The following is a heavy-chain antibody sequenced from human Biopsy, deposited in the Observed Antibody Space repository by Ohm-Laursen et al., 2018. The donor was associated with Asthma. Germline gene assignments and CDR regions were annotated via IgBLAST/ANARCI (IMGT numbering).Heavy chain of an antibody. CDR3: AKRRGYSGHDNDY. CDR2: ISYDGNHK. V-gene: IGHV3-30*18. J-gene: IGHJ4*02. Sequence: RSLRLSCTASGFMFRSFGMHWVRQAPGKGLEWVAVISYDGNHKFYEDSVKGRFTISRDNYKNTLYLQMNSLRTEDTAVYYCAKRRGYSGHDNDYWGQGTLVSVSS. D-gene: IGHD5-12*01. CDR1: GFMFRSFG.